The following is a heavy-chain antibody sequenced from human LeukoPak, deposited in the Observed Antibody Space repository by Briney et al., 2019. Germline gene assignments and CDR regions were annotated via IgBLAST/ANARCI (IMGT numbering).Heavy chain of an antibody. V-gene: IGHV3-73*01. CDR1: GFTFSGSA. D-gene: IGHD3-3*01. CDR3: TTRLNINVLRFLEFRKSWRDAFDI. J-gene: IGHJ3*02. Sequence: PGGSLRLSCAASGFTFSGSAMHWVRQASGKGLEWVGRIRSKANSYATAYAASVKGRFTISRDDSKNTAYLQMNSLKTEDTAVYYCTTRLNINVLRFLEFRKSWRDAFDIWGQGTMVTVSS. CDR2: IRSKANSYAT.